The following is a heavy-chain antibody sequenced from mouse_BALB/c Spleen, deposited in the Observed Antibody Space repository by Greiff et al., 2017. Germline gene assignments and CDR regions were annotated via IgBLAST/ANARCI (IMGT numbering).Heavy chain of an antibody. J-gene: IGHJ1*01. CDR3: ARDYYYGSSYGWYFDV. D-gene: IGHD1-1*01. CDR1: GFSLTSYG. V-gene: IGHV2-9*02. Sequence: VQLQQSGPGLVAPSQSLSITCTVSGFSLTSYGVHWVRQPPGKGLEWLGVIWAGGSTNYNSALMSRLSISKDNSKSQVFLKMNSLQTDDTAMYYCARDYYYGSSYGWYFDVWGAGTTVTVSS. CDR2: IWAGGST.